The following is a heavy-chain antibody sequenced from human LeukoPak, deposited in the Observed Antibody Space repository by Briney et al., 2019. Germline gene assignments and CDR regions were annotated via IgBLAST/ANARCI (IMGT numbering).Heavy chain of an antibody. CDR1: RFNVSSNY. V-gene: IGHV3-53*01. CDR3: ARGYTTGLFDY. CDR2: IYSGGST. J-gene: IGHJ4*02. Sequence: PGGSLRLSCAASRFNVSSNYMSWVRQAPGKGLEWVAVIYSGGSTYYADSVKGRLTISRDNSKNTLNLQMTSLRVEDTAVYYCARGYTTGLFDYWGQGTLVTVSS. D-gene: IGHD5-24*01.